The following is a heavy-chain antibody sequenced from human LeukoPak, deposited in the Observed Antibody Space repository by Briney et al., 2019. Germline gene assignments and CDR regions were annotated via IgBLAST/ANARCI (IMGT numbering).Heavy chain of an antibody. D-gene: IGHD2-15*01. CDR3: ARDGGGYCSGGSCYSPYFDY. V-gene: IGHV3-30*04. J-gene: IGHJ4*02. CDR2: ISYDGSNK. Sequence: GGSLRLSCVVSGFTFSSYAVHWVRQAPGKGLEWVAVISYDGSNKYYADSVKGRFTISRDNSKNTLYLQMNSLRAEDTAVYYCARDGGGYCSGGSCYSPYFDYWGQGTLVTVSS. CDR1: GFTFSSYA.